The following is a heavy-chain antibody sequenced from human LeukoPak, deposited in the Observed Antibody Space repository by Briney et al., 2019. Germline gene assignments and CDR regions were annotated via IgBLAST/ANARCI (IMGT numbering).Heavy chain of an antibody. J-gene: IGHJ3*02. CDR1: GFTFSSYA. D-gene: IGHD3-22*01. CDR3: ARDTDDSSGYYYVGAFDI. CDR2: ISYDGSNK. V-gene: IGHV3-30-3*01. Sequence: GGSLRLSCAASGFTFSSYAMHWVRQAPGKGLEWVAVISYDGSNKYYADSVKGRFTISRDNSKNTLYLEMNSLRAEDTAVYYCARDTDDSSGYYYVGAFDIWGQGTMVTVSS.